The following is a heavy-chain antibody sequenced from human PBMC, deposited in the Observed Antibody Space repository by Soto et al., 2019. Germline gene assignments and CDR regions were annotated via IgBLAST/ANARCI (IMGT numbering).Heavy chain of an antibody. CDR3: ARHLVGSTRGNFDY. D-gene: IGHD2-2*01. J-gene: IGHJ4*01. CDR2: IYPYDSDT. Sequence: GETLKISCKTSGYSFTSYWIGWVRQMPGKGMEWMGNIYPYDSDTRYSPSFQGQVTISADTSITTAYLQWSGLRASDTAMYFCARHLVGSTRGNFDYWGQGTLVTVSS. V-gene: IGHV5-51*01. CDR1: GYSFTSYW.